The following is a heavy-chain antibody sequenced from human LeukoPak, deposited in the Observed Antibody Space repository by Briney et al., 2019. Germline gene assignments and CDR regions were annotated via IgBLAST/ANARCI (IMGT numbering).Heavy chain of an antibody. CDR1: GYTFTSYA. J-gene: IGHJ6*03. CDR2: INTNTGNP. V-gene: IGHV7-4-1*02. Sequence: ASVKVSCKASGYTFTSYAMNWVRQAPGQGLEWMGWINTNTGNPTYAQGFAGRFVFSLDTSVSTAYLQISSLKAEDTAVYYCARTAGGRILGTTTYYYYYMDVWGKGTTVTVSS. D-gene: IGHD1-26*01. CDR3: ARTAGGRILGTTTYYYYYMDV.